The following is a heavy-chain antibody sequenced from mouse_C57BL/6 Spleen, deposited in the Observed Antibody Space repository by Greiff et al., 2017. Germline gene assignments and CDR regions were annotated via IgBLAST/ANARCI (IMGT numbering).Heavy chain of an antibody. J-gene: IGHJ3*01. D-gene: IGHD2-5*01. CDR3: ARGEGYCSKGAWFAY. V-gene: IGHV1-61*01. CDR2: INPSNSET. Sequence: QVQLKESGAELVRPGSSVKLSCKASGYTFTSYWMDWVKQRPGQGLEWIGNINPSNSETHYNQKFKDKSTLTVDKSSSTAYMQLSSLTSEDSAVYYCARGEGYCSKGAWFAYWGQGTLVTVSA. CDR1: GYTFTSYW.